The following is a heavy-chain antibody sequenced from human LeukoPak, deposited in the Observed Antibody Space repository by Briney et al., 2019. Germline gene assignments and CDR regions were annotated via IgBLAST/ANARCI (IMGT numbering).Heavy chain of an antibody. Sequence: VRSLRLSRAASGLTFCNYANHGARPAPRKGVGWGAYIRSHGSTTYYIDSVKSRFTISRDNSKNTLYLQMTSLTTEDTAVYYCASGGNLGTYSFDYWGQGTLVTVSS. V-gene: IGHV3-30*02. CDR3: ASGGNLGTYSFDY. CDR1: GLTFCNYA. CDR2: IRSHGSTT. D-gene: IGHD4-23*01. J-gene: IGHJ4*02.